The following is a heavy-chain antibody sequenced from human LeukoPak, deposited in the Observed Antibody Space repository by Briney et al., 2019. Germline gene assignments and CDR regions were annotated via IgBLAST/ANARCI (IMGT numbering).Heavy chain of an antibody. Sequence: GGSLRLSCAASGFTFSSYAMGWVRQAPGKGLEWVTVIWSDGSNKYYADSVKGRFTISRDNSKNTLYLQMNSLRAEDTAVYYCARGITMIVVVPDYWGQGTLVTVSS. J-gene: IGHJ4*02. V-gene: IGHV3-33*08. D-gene: IGHD3-22*01. CDR1: GFTFSSYA. CDR3: ARGITMIVVVPDY. CDR2: IWSDGSNK.